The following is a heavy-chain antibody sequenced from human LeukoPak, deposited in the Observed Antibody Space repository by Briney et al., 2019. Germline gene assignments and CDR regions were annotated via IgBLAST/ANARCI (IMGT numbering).Heavy chain of an antibody. D-gene: IGHD1-1*01. CDR1: GFTFRSYG. CDR3: AKDGTRTTGKYYYYGLDV. J-gene: IGHJ6*02. V-gene: IGHV3-23*01. Sequence: GGSLRLSCAASGFTFRSYGMSWVRQAPGKGLEWISVISGSGDRTDYADSVKGRFTLSRDNSKGTLSLQMNSLRAEDTAVYYCAKDGTRTTGKYYYYGLDVWGQGTTVTVSS. CDR2: ISGSGDRT.